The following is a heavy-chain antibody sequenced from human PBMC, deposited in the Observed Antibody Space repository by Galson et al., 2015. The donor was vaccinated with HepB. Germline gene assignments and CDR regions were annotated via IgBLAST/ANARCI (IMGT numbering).Heavy chain of an antibody. CDR1: GFAFSRNA. V-gene: IGHV3-30-3*01. CDR3: ASSITVFGSPFDY. CDR2: ISYDGSNK. Sequence: SLRLSCAASGFAFSRNAMFWIRQAPGKGLEWVAVISYDGSNKYYVDSVKGRFTISRDNSKNTLYLQMSSLRAEDTAVYYCASSITVFGSPFDYWGQGTLVTVSS. J-gene: IGHJ4*02. D-gene: IGHD3-3*01.